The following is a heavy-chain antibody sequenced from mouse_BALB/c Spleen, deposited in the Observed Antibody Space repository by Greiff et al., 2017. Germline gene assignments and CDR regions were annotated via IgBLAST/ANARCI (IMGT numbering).Heavy chain of an antibody. CDR2: ISSGSSTI. D-gene: IGHD2-12*01. Sequence: EVKLMESGGGLVQPGGSRKLSCAAFGFTFSSFGMPWFRQAPQTGLGWGAYISSGSSTIYYAATVKGRFTISRDNPKNTLFLQMTSLRSEDTAMYYCARGCYSWYFDVWGAGTTVTVAS. J-gene: IGHJ1*01. CDR1: GFTFSSFG. CDR3: ARGCYSWYFDV. V-gene: IGHV5-17*02.